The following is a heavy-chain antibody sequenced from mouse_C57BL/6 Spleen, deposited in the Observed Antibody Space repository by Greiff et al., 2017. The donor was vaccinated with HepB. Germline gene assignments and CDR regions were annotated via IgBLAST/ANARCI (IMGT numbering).Heavy chain of an antibody. CDR1: GYTFTSYW. V-gene: IGHV1-55*01. CDR2: IYPGSGST. D-gene: IGHD1-1*01. CDR3: ARGDYGSSYEAMDY. J-gene: IGHJ4*01. Sequence: QVQLQQPGAELVKPGASVKMSCKASGYTFTSYWITWVKQRPGQGLEWIGDIYPGSGSTNYNEKFKSKATLTVDTSSSTAYMQLSSLTSEDSAVYYCARGDYGSSYEAMDYWGQGTSVTVSS.